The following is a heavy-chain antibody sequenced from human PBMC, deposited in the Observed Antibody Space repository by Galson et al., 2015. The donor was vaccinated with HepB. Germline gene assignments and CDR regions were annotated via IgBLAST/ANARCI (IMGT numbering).Heavy chain of an antibody. CDR3: AREYSSSWYTNWFDP. D-gene: IGHD6-13*01. CDR2: IDWDDDK. Sequence: PALVKPTQTLTLTCTFSGFSLSTSGMCVSWIRQPPGKALEWLARIDWDDDKYYSTSLKTRLTISKDTSKNQVVLTMTNMDPVDTATYYCAREYSSSWYTNWFDPWGQGTLVTVSS. CDR1: GFSLSTSGMC. V-gene: IGHV2-70*11. J-gene: IGHJ5*02.